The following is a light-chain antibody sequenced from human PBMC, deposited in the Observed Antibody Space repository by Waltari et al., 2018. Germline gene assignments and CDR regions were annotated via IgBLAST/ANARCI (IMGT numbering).Light chain of an antibody. J-gene: IGKJ5*01. CDR3: QTYGGSPLIT. V-gene: IGKV3-20*01. CDR2: RAS. Sequence: IVLTQSPRTLSLSPGERATLSCRASQNIGSNNLAWYQHKAGQAPMLLIYRASTRATEIPDRFSGSGSASATDFTLTISRLEPEDLAVYYCQTYGGSPLITFCHGTQLEIK. CDR1: QNIGSNN.